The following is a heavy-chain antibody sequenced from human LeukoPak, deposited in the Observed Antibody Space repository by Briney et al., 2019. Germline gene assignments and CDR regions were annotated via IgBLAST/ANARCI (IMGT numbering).Heavy chain of an antibody. CDR3: ATMVRGGNWFDP. D-gene: IGHD3-10*01. V-gene: IGHV5-10-1*01. Sequence: GESLKISCKGSGYSFSSSWISWVRQMPGKGLEWMGRIDPSDSYASYSPSFRGHVTISADKPISTAYLQWSSLKASDTAMYYCATMVRGGNWFDPWGQGTLVTVSS. CDR1: GYSFSSSW. CDR2: IDPSDSYA. J-gene: IGHJ5*02.